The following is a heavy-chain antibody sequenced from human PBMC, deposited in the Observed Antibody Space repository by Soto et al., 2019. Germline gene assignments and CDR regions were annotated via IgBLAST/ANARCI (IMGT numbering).Heavy chain of an antibody. J-gene: IGHJ4*02. Sequence: SETLSLTCTVSGGSISSYYWSWIRQPPGKGLEWIGYIYYSGSTNYNPSLKSRVTISVDTSKNQFSLKLSSVTAADTAVYYRARQLVDIVATIDYWGQGTLVTVSS. CDR2: IYYSGST. CDR1: GGSISSYY. V-gene: IGHV4-59*08. D-gene: IGHD5-12*01. CDR3: ARQLVDIVATIDY.